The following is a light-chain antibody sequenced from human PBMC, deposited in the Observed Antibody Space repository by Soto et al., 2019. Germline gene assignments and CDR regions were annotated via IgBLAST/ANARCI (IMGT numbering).Light chain of an antibody. Sequence: QSVLTQPPSASGTAGQVVTISCSGGDSNIGSNSVYWYQHLPRMAPKLLIYYNNQRPSGVPDRFSGSRSGTSASLAIVGLRSEDEAVYYCAAWDDSLSACVFGSGTKVTVL. CDR3: AAWDDSLSACV. CDR2: YNN. J-gene: IGLJ1*01. V-gene: IGLV1-47*02. CDR1: DSNIGSNS.